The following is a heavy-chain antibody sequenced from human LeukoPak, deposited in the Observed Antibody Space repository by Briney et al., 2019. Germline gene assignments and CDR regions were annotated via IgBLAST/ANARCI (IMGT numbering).Heavy chain of an antibody. Sequence: ASVKVSCKASGYTFTGYYMHWVRQAPGQGLEWMGWISTYNGNTHYAQNLQGRVTMTTDTSTSTAYMELRSLRSDDTAVYYCARAGEWKGYYMDVWGKGTTVTVSS. D-gene: IGHD3-10*01. V-gene: IGHV1-18*04. CDR2: ISTYNGNT. CDR3: ARAGEWKGYYMDV. CDR1: GYTFTGYY. J-gene: IGHJ6*03.